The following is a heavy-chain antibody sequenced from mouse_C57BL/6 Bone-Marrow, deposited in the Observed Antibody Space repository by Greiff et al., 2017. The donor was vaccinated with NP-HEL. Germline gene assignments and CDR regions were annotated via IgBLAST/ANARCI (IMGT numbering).Heavy chain of an antibody. Sequence: VNVVESGPELVKPGASVKISCKASGYAFSSSWMNWVKQRPGKGLEWIGRIYPGDGDTNYNGKFKGKATLTADKSSSTAYMQLSSLTSEDSAVYFCARRPSFAYWGQGTLVTVSA. V-gene: IGHV1-82*01. CDR3: ARRPSFAY. CDR1: GYAFSSSW. J-gene: IGHJ3*01. CDR2: IYPGDGDT.